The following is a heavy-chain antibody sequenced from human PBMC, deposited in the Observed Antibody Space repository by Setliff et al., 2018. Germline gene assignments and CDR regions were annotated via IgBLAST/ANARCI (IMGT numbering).Heavy chain of an antibody. Sequence: PSETLSLTCAVYGGSFSGYYWSWIRQPPGKGLEWIGEINHSGSTNYNPSLKSRVTISVDTSKNQFSLKLSSVTAADTAVYYCARGFCYDFWSGYYTVSWFDPWGQGTLVTVSS. V-gene: IGHV4-34*01. J-gene: IGHJ5*02. D-gene: IGHD3-3*01. CDR2: INHSGST. CDR1: GGSFSGYY. CDR3: ARGFCYDFWSGYYTVSWFDP.